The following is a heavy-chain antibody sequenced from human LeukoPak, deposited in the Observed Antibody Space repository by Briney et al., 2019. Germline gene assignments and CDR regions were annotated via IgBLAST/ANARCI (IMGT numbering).Heavy chain of an antibody. D-gene: IGHD6-25*01. V-gene: IGHV3-48*04. J-gene: IGHJ3*02. CDR1: GFTFSSYS. Sequence: GGSLRLSCAASGFTFSSYSMTWVRQAPGKGLEWVSYISSSSSTIYYADSVKGRFTISRDNAKNSLYLQMNSLRAEDTAVYYCARVFSPRGYAFDIWGQGTMVTVSS. CDR2: ISSSSSTI. CDR3: ARVFSPRGYAFDI.